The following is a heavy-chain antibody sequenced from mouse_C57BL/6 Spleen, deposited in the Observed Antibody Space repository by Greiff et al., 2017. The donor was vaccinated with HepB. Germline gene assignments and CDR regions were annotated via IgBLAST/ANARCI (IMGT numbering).Heavy chain of an antibody. CDR3: ARGGLRWYFDV. CDR1: GFTFSSYA. D-gene: IGHD1-1*01. J-gene: IGHJ1*03. CDR2: ISDGGSYT. Sequence: EVQGVESGGGLVKPGGSLKLSCAASGFTFSSYAMSWVRQTPEKRLEWVATISDGGSYTYYPDNVKGRFTISRDNAKNNLYLQMSHLKSEDTAMYYCARGGLRWYFDVWGTGTTVTVSS. V-gene: IGHV5-4*01.